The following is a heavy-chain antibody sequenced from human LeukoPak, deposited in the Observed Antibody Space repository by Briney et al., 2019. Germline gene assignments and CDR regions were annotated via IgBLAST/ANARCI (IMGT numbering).Heavy chain of an antibody. CDR2: INPDGRDT. CDR3: TSWGDTTAEYFQR. CDR1: GFTFTNYE. D-gene: IGHD2-21*02. V-gene: IGHV3-7*01. J-gene: IGHJ1*01. Sequence: GGSLRLSCAASGFTFTNYEMNWVRQAPGKGLEWVAHINPDGRDTYYVDSVKGRFTISRDNAQNSMYLQMNSLRVEDTAVYYCTSWGDTTAEYFQRWGQGTLVTVSS.